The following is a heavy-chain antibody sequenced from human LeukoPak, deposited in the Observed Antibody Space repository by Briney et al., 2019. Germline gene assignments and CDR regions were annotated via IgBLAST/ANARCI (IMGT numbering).Heavy chain of an antibody. D-gene: IGHD3-3*01. J-gene: IGHJ4*02. Sequence: ASVKVSSKASGYTSTGYYMHWVRQAPGQGLEWMGWINPNSGGTNYAQKFQGRVTMTRDTSISTAYMELSRLRSDDTAVYYCARALRFLEWFYDYWGQGTLVTVPS. V-gene: IGHV1-2*02. CDR1: GYTSTGYY. CDR3: ARALRFLEWFYDY. CDR2: INPNSGGT.